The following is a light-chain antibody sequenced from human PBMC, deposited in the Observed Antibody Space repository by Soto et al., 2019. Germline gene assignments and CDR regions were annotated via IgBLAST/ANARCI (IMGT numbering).Light chain of an antibody. J-gene: IGLJ1*01. CDR1: SSDVGGFNY. Sequence: QSVLTQPPSASGSPGQSVTISCTGTSSDVGGFNYVSWYQHHPGKFPKFMIYEVDKRPSGVPDRFSGSKSGNTAYLTISGLQAEDEADSFCSSFVAGSSYVFGTGTKVNV. CDR3: SSFVAGSSYV. CDR2: EVD. V-gene: IGLV2-8*01.